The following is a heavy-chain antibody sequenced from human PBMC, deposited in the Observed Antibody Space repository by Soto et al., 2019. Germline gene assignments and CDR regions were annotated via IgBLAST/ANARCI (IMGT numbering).Heavy chain of an antibody. J-gene: IGHJ4*02. D-gene: IGHD1-26*01. CDR3: ARDGGRHSGGMDY. CDR2: IIPIFGTA. V-gene: IGHV1-69*01. Sequence: QVQLVQSGAEVKNPGSSVKVSCKASGVTFSSYSINWVRQAPGQGLEWMGEIIPIFGTANYAQKFQGRVTITADESTSTAYMELSSLRSDVTAVYYCARDGGRHSGGMDYWGQGTLVTVYS. CDR1: GVTFSSYS.